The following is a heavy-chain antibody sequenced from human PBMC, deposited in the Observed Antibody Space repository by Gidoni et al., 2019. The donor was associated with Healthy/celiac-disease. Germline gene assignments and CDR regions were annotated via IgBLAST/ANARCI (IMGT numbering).Heavy chain of an antibody. J-gene: IGHJ4*02. CDR2: IYPGDSDT. D-gene: IGHD2-21*02. CDR3: ARGVVVTAILTYYFDY. CDR1: GYSFTSYW. Sequence: EVQLVQSGAEVKKPGESLKISCKGSGYSFTSYWIGWVRQMPGKGLEWMGIIYPGDSDTRYSPSFQGQVTISADKSISTAYLQWSSLKASDTAMYYCARGVVVTAILTYYFDYWGQGTLVTVSS. V-gene: IGHV5-51*03.